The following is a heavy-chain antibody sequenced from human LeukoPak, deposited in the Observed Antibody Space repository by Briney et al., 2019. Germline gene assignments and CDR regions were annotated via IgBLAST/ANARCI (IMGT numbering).Heavy chain of an antibody. CDR1: GGSISSSSYY. Sequence: SETLSLTCTVPGGSISSSSYYWGWIRQPPGKGLEWIGEIYHSGSTNYNPSLKSRVTISVDTSKNQFSLKLSSVTAADTAVYYCARDSRKNYYSYYYYMDVWGKGTTVTISS. CDR2: IYHSGST. D-gene: IGHD3-10*01. CDR3: ARDSRKNYYSYYYYMDV. J-gene: IGHJ6*03. V-gene: IGHV4-39*07.